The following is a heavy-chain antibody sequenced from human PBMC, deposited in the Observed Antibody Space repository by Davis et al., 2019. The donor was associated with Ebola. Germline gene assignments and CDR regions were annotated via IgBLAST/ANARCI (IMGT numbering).Heavy chain of an antibody. CDR2: ISGSGGST. V-gene: IGHV3-23*01. CDR1: GFTFSSYA. Sequence: GESLKISCAASGFTFSSYAMSWVRQAPGKGLEWVSAISGSGGSTYYADSVKGRFTVSRDNAKNTLYLQMNSLRAEDTAVYFCARSSYQPDYWGQGTLATVSS. D-gene: IGHD2-2*01. J-gene: IGHJ4*02. CDR3: ARSSYQPDY.